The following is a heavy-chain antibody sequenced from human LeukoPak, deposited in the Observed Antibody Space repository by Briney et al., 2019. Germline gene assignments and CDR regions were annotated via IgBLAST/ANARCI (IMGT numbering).Heavy chain of an antibody. CDR3: ARGWHTYYYDSSGLHYFDY. Sequence: SETLSLTCTVSGGSISSSSYYWGWIRQPPGKGLEWIGSIYYSGSTYYNPSLKSRVTISVDTSKNQFSLKLSSVTAADTAVYYCARGWHTYYYDSSGLHYFDYWGQGTLVTVSS. J-gene: IGHJ4*02. V-gene: IGHV4-39*07. CDR2: IYYSGST. D-gene: IGHD3-22*01. CDR1: GGSISSSSYY.